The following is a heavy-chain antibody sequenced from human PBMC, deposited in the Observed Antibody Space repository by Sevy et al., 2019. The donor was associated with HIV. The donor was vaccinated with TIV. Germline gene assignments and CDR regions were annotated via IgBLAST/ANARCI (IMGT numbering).Heavy chain of an antibody. Sequence: GGSLRLSCAASGFTFSRYWMSWVRQAPGKGLEWVANINEDGSVKYYVDSVRGRFTISRDNARNSLYLEMDSLTAEDTALYYCVLPMAATGVDYWGQGTLVTVSS. CDR2: INEDGSVK. D-gene: IGHD2-15*01. V-gene: IGHV3-7*01. CDR3: VLPMAATGVDY. J-gene: IGHJ4*02. CDR1: GFTFSRYW.